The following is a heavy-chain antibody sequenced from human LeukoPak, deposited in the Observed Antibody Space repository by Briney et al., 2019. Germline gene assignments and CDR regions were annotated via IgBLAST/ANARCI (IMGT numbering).Heavy chain of an antibody. D-gene: IGHD5-18*01. J-gene: IGHJ4*02. CDR2: ITKFGST. CDR3: ARDRSGYGNYFDF. V-gene: IGHV1-69*06. CDR1: GDTFINYA. Sequence: SVKVSCKASGDTFINYAISWVRLAPGQGLEWMGAITKFGSTNYAHNFVGRVTMTADKSTSTAFMELSSLKSDDTAVYYCARDRSGYGNYFDFWGQGTLVTVSS.